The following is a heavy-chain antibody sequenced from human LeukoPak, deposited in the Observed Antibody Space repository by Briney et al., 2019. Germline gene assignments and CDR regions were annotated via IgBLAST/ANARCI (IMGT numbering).Heavy chain of an antibody. V-gene: IGHV3-23*01. J-gene: IGHJ4*02. Sequence: GGSLRLSCAAAGFTFSSYGMHWVRQARGKGRECVSAIDRGVGSTYYADSVKGRFTISRDNSKNTLYLQMNNLRVDDTAVYYCAKKGQADDGGKPDWGQGTLVTVSS. CDR2: IDRGVGST. CDR3: AKKGQADDGGKPD. CDR1: GFTFSSYG.